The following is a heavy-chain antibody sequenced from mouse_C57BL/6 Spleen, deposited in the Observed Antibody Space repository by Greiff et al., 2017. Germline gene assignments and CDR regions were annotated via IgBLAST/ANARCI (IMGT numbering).Heavy chain of an antibody. V-gene: IGHV1-52*01. CDR2: IDPSDSET. D-gene: IGHD1-1*01. J-gene: IGHJ3*01. CDR1: GYPLTSYW. CDR3: ATYYGSSWFAY. Sequence: QVQLHRPGAERVGPGSSGKRSGKASGYPLTSYWRHGVKRRPIQGLEWIGNIDPSDSETHYNQKFKDKATLTVDKSSSTAYMQLSSLTSEDSAVYYCATYYGSSWFAYWGQGTLVTVSA.